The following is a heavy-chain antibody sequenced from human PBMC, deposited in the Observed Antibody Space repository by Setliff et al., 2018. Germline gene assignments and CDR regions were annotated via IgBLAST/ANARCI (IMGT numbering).Heavy chain of an antibody. CDR1: GGTFSSYA. D-gene: IGHD7-27*01. J-gene: IGHJ4*02. Sequence: ASVKVSCKASGGTFSSYAISWVRQAPGQGLEWMGGIIPILGIANYAQKFQGRVTITADKSTSTAYMELSSLRSEDTAVYYCARVSPRARKLTGDLDYWGQGTPVTVSS. CDR2: IIPILGIA. CDR3: ARVSPRARKLTGDLDY. V-gene: IGHV1-69*10.